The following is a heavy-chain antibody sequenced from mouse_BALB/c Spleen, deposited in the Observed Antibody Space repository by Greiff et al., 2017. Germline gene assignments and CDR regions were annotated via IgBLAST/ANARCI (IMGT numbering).Heavy chain of an antibody. CDR3: AREPDPY. CDR2: INSNGGST. Sequence: EVQLVESGGGLVQPGGSLKLSCAASGFTFSSYGMSWVRQTPDKRLELVATINSNGGSTYYPDSVKGRFTISRDNAKNTLYLQMSSLKSEDTAMYYCAREPDPYWGQGTLVTVSA. CDR1: GFTFSSYG. V-gene: IGHV5-6-3*01. J-gene: IGHJ3*01.